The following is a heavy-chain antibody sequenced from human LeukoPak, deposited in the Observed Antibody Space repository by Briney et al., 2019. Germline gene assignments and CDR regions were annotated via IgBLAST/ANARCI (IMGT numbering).Heavy chain of an antibody. D-gene: IGHD2-15*01. Sequence: PSETLSLTCAVYGGSFSGYYWSWIRQPPGKGLEWIEEINHSGSTNYNPSLKRRVTISVDTSKNQFSLTLSSVPAADTAVYYCAGRYCSGGSCSAPANWFDPWGQGTLVTVSS. V-gene: IGHV4-34*01. J-gene: IGHJ5*02. CDR1: GGSFSGYY. CDR2: INHSGST. CDR3: AGRYCSGGSCSAPANWFDP.